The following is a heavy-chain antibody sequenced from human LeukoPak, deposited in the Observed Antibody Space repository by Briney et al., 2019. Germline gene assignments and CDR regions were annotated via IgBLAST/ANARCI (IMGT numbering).Heavy chain of an antibody. CDR2: IKEDGSED. CDR1: GFTFSSYA. CDR3: ARDRAYSRFDY. Sequence: PGGSLRLSCAASGFTFSSYAMSWVRQAPGKGLEWVASIKEDGSEDYYVGSVEGRFTIFRDNSKNSLYLQMNNLRVEDTAVYYCARDRAYSRFDYWGQGTLVTVAS. J-gene: IGHJ4*02. V-gene: IGHV3-7*01. D-gene: IGHD1-26*01.